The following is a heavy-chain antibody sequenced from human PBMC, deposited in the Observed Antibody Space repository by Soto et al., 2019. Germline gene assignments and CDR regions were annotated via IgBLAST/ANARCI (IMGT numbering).Heavy chain of an antibody. J-gene: IGHJ4*02. Sequence: EVQMLESGGGLVQPGESLRLSCAASGFTFSSYAMSWVRQAPGKGLKWVSTISGSGGSTYYAESVKGRFTISRDNSKNTRYLQMNSLRAEDTAVYYCAKDRAEWGSYDYWGQGILVTVSS. CDR1: GFTFSSYA. CDR2: ISGSGGST. CDR3: AKDRAEWGSYDY. D-gene: IGHD7-27*01. V-gene: IGHV3-23*01.